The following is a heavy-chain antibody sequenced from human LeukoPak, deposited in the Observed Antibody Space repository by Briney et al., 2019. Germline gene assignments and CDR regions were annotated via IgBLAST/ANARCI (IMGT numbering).Heavy chain of an antibody. J-gene: IGHJ4*02. Sequence: PGGSLRLSCAASGFTFSIYWMHWVRQAPGKGLVWVSRINRDGSTTSYADSVKGRFTISRDNAKNTLYLQMNSLRAEDTAVYYCARVGDYFDYWAREPWSPSPQ. CDR3: ARVGDYFDY. V-gene: IGHV3-74*01. CDR1: GFTFSIYW. D-gene: IGHD3-10*01. CDR2: INRDGSTT.